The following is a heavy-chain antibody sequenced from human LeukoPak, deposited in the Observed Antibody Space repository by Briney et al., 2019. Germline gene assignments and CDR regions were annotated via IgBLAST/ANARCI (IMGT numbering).Heavy chain of an antibody. D-gene: IGHD6-19*01. CDR1: GFTFSSYS. J-gene: IGHJ4*02. V-gene: IGHV3-21*01. CDR2: ISSSSSYI. Sequence: GGSLRLSCAASGFTFSSYSMNWVRQAPGKGLEWVSSISSSSSYIYYADSVKGRFTISRDNAKNSLYLQMNSLRAEDTAVYYCARAPIGGWYLDYWGQGTLVTVSS. CDR3: ARAPIGGWYLDY.